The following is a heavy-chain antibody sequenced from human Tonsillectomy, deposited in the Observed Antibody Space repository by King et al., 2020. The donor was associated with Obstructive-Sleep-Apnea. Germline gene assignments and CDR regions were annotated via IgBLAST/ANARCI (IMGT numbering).Heavy chain of an antibody. CDR1: GFTFSSFW. D-gene: IGHD3-16*02. CDR3: ARVGYDGVWGSYHSYY. V-gene: IGHV3-7*03. Sequence: VQLVESGGGLVQPGGSLRLSCAASGFTFSSFWMNWVRQAPGKGLEWVANIRQDGSEKYYVDSVKGRFTISRDNAKNSLFLQMNSLRAEDTAVYYCARVGYDGVWGSYHSYYWGQGTLVTVSS. CDR2: IRQDGSEK. J-gene: IGHJ4*02.